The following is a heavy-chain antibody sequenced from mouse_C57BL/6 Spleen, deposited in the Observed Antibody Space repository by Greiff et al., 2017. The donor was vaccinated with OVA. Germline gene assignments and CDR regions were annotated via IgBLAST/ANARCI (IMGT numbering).Heavy chain of an antibody. CDR1: GFTFSSYG. V-gene: IGHV5-6*02. CDR3: ARHKGSTYAMDY. D-gene: IGHD6-1*01. CDR2: ISSGGSYT. J-gene: IGHJ4*01. Sequence: DVKLVESGGDLVKPGGSLKLSCAASGFTFSSYGMSWVRQTPDKRLEWVATISSGGSYTYYPDSVKGRFTISRDNAKNTLYLQMSSLKSEDTAMYYCARHKGSTYAMDYWGQGTSVTVSS.